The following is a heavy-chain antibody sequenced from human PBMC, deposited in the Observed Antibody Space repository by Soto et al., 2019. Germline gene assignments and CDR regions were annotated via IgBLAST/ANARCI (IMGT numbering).Heavy chain of an antibody. V-gene: IGHV4-61*01. D-gene: IGHD3-10*01. CDR2: VYHSGST. Sequence: SETLSLTCSVSGGSVSTDNNYWNWIRQPPGKGLEWIGYVYHSGSTNYNPSLKSRVNMSVDTSKNQFSLKLSSVTAADTAVYYCARGFPFFFDSWGQGTLVTVSS. CDR3: ARGFPFFFDS. J-gene: IGHJ5*01. CDR1: GGSVSTDNNY.